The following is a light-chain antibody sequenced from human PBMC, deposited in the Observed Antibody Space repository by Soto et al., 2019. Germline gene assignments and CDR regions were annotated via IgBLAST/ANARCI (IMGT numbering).Light chain of an antibody. V-gene: IGKV1-9*01. J-gene: IGKJ5*01. CDR1: QSISSF. CDR2: AAS. Sequence: DIQMTQSPSTLSASVGDRVTITCRASQSISSFLAWYQQKPGRAPKLLIYAASTLQSGVPSRFSGSGSGTEFTLTISSLQSEDFAVYYCQQYNNWPPITFGQGTRLEIK. CDR3: QQYNNWPPIT.